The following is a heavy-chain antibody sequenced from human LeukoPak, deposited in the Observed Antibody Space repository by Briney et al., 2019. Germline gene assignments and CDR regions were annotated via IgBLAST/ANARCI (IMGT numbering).Heavy chain of an antibody. CDR3: ARTMVRGVIIYDY. D-gene: IGHD3-10*01. J-gene: IGHJ4*02. CDR1: GFTFSSYN. Sequence: GGSLRLSCAASGFTFSSYNMNWVRQAPGKGLEWVSSISTTSDYIYYADSLKGRFTISRDNAKNSLYLQMNSLRAEDTAVYYCARTMVRGVIIYDYWGQGTLDTVSS. V-gene: IGHV3-21*01. CDR2: ISTTSDYI.